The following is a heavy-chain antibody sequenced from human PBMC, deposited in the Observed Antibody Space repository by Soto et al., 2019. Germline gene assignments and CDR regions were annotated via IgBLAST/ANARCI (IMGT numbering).Heavy chain of an antibody. CDR2: IIPIFETA. J-gene: IGHJ4*02. V-gene: IGHV1-69*01. CDR1: GGTFNSHA. CDR3: AVGDRCSWYSNY. D-gene: IGHD2-21*02. Sequence: QVHLVQSGAEVKKPGSSVKVSCKASGGTFNSHAISWVRQAPGHGLEWLGGIIPIFETANYEQNFQGRVTITADESTNTAYLDLNSLTSEDTAIYYCAVGDRCSWYSNYWGQGTQVTVSS.